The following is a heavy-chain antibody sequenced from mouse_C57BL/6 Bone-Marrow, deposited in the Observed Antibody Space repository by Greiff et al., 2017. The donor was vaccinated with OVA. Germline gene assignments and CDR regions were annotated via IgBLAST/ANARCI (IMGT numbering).Heavy chain of an antibody. CDR1: GYTFTSYG. CDR2: IYPRSGNT. J-gene: IGHJ1*03. D-gene: IGHD4-1*01. CDR3: ARWDWGYWYFDV. Sequence: VQLQQSGAELARPGASVKLSCKASGYTFTSYGISWVKQRTGQGLEWIGEIYPRSGNTYYNEKFKGKATRTADKSSSTAYMELRSLTSEDSAVYFFARWDWGYWYFDVWGTGTTVTVSS. V-gene: IGHV1-81*01.